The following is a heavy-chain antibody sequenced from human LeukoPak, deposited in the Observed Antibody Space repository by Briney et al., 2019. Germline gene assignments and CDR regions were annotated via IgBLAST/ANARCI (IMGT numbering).Heavy chain of an antibody. Sequence: GASVKVSCKASGGTFSSYAISWVRQAPGQGLEWMGRIIPIFGTANYAQKFQGRVTITTDESTSTAYMELSSLRSEDTAVYYCARVRYSGSYLDAFDIWGQGTMVTVSS. CDR1: GGTFSSYA. J-gene: IGHJ3*02. D-gene: IGHD1-26*01. V-gene: IGHV1-69*05. CDR2: IIPIFGTA. CDR3: ARVRYSGSYLDAFDI.